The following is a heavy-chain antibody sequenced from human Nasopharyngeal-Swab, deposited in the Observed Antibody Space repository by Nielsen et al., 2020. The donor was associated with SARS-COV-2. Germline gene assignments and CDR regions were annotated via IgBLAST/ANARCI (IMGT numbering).Heavy chain of an antibody. CDR3: PTDFYFDS. V-gene: IGHV3-73*01. J-gene: IGHJ4*02. Sequence: GESLKISCAASGFIFSASAIHWVRQASGKGLEWVGRIGDKDHNYATTYGASVQGRFTISRDDSKNTAFLQMDSLKTEDTALYYCPTDFYFDSWGQGTLVTVSS. CDR2: IGDKDHNYAT. CDR1: GFIFSASA.